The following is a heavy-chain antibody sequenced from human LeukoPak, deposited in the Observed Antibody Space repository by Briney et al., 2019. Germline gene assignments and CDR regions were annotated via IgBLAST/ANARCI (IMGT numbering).Heavy chain of an antibody. J-gene: IGHJ4*02. Sequence: EASVKVSCKASGYTFTSYDINWVRQATGQGLEWMGWMNPHSGNTGYAQKFQGRVTMTRNTTISTAYMELSSLRSEDTAVYYCARGLMGYCSGGSCFHFDYWGQGTLVTVSS. D-gene: IGHD2-15*01. CDR3: ARGLMGYCSGGSCFHFDY. CDR2: MNPHSGNT. CDR1: GYTFTSYD. V-gene: IGHV1-8*01.